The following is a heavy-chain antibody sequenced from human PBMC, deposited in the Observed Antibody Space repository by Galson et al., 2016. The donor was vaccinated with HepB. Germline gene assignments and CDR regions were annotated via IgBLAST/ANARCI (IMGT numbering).Heavy chain of an antibody. D-gene: IGHD2-8*02. Sequence: SVKVSCKASGYTFTDYYIHWVRQAPGQGLEWMGWINPNSGGTNSAQKFQGRFTMTRDTSINTVYMELSRLRFDDTAVYYCARVSLVRLSYNWFDPWGQGTLVTVSS. CDR1: GYTFTDYY. CDR3: ARVSLVRLSYNWFDP. V-gene: IGHV1-2*02. J-gene: IGHJ5*02. CDR2: INPNSGGT.